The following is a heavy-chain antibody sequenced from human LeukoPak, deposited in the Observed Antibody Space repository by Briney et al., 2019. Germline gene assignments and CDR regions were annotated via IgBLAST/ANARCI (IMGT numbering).Heavy chain of an antibody. Sequence: PGGSLKLSCAASGFTFSGSVMHWVHQASGRGLEWVGRIRSKANSYATAYAASVKGRFTISRDDSKNTAYLQMNSLRTEDTAVYYCTRLWGDCGGDCYSHDFWGQGTLVTVSS. CDR1: GFTFSGSV. J-gene: IGHJ4*02. CDR2: IRSKANSYAT. CDR3: TRLWGDCGGDCYSHDF. V-gene: IGHV3-73*01. D-gene: IGHD2-21*02.